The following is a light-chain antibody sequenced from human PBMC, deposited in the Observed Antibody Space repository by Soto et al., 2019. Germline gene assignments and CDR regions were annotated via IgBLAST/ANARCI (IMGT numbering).Light chain of an antibody. CDR2: YDS. CDR1: NIGSKS. CDR3: QVWDSSSDHVV. Sequence: SYELAQSPSVSVAPGKTASIPCGGNNIGSKSVHWYQQKPGQAPVVVIFYDSDRPSGIPERFSGSNSGNTATLTISRVEAGDEADYYCQVWDSSSDHVVFGGGTKLTVL. V-gene: IGLV3-21*04. J-gene: IGLJ2*01.